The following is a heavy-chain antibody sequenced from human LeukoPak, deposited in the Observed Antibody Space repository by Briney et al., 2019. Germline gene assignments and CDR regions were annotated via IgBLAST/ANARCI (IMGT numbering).Heavy chain of an antibody. CDR1: GFTFSSYW. J-gene: IGHJ5*02. D-gene: IGHD3-10*01. CDR2: IKQDGSGK. Sequence: PGGSLRLSCAASGFTFSSYWMSWVRQAPGKGLEWVANIKQDGSGKYYVDSVKGRFTISRDNAKNSLYLQMNSLRAEDTAVYYCARDRPFYGSGSYYNPWGQGTLVTVSS. CDR3: ARDRPFYGSGSYYNP. V-gene: IGHV3-7*03.